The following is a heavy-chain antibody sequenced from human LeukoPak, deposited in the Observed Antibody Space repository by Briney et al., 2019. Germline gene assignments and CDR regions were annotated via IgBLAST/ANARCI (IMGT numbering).Heavy chain of an antibody. J-gene: IGHJ6*03. CDR3: ARVKSGLGAQGYYYYMDV. V-gene: IGHV3-21*01. CDR2: ISSSSSYI. Sequence: GGSLRLSCAASGFTFSSYSMNWVRQAPGKGLEGVSSISSSSSYIYYADSVKGRFTISRDNAKNSLYLQMNSLRAEDTAVYYCARVKSGLGAQGYYYYMDVWGKGTTVTVSS. D-gene: IGHD3-16*01. CDR1: GFTFSSYS.